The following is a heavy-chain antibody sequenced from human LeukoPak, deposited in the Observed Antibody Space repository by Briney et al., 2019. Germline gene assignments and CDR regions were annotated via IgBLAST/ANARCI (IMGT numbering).Heavy chain of an antibody. CDR3: ATPARRGYGYGY. J-gene: IGHJ4*02. D-gene: IGHD5-18*01. Sequence: SETLSLTCTVSGGSISSSSYYWGWIRQPPGKGLEWIGSIYYSGSTYYNPSLKSRVTISVDTSKNQFSLKLSSVTAADTAVYYCATPARRGYGYGYWGQGTLVTVSS. V-gene: IGHV4-39*07. CDR1: GGSISSSSYY. CDR2: IYYSGST.